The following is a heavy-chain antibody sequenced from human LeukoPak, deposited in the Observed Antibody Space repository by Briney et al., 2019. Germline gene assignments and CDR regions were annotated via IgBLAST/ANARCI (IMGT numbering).Heavy chain of an antibody. Sequence: SQTLSLTCTVSGDSISTGSYYWSWIRQPPGKGLEWIGYIYYSGSTNYNPSLKSRVTISVDTSKNQFSLKLSSVTAADTAVYYCARGRGLGYGQWLHYFDYWGQGTLVTVSS. CDR1: GDSISTGSYY. CDR2: IYYSGST. D-gene: IGHD6-19*01. V-gene: IGHV4-61*01. CDR3: ARGRGLGYGQWLHYFDY. J-gene: IGHJ4*02.